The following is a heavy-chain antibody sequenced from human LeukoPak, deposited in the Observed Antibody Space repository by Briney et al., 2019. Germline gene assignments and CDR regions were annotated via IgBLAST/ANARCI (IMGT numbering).Heavy chain of an antibody. CDR1: GFTFSSYG. D-gene: IGHD6-19*01. J-gene: IGHJ4*02. CDR3: AKAVSGWELDH. Sequence: GRSLRLSCAASGFTFSSYGMHWVRQAPGKGLEWVAVISYDGRSKYYADSMKGRFTISRDNSKNTLYLQMNSLRDEDTAVYYCAKAVSGWELDHWAQGTVFTVSS. CDR2: ISYDGRSK. V-gene: IGHV3-30*18.